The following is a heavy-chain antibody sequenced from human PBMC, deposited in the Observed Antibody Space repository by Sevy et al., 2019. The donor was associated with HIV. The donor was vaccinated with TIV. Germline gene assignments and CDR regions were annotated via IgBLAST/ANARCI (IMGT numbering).Heavy chain of an antibody. Sequence: SETLSLTCTVSGASISSPYWSWIRQPPGKGLEWIGYIYYSGSTNYNPSLKSRVTMSVDTSKNQFSLKLRSVTAADTAMYYCARALRPYSFDTSTYFDYWGQGTLVTVSS. CDR2: IYYSGST. V-gene: IGHV4-59*11. CDR3: ARALRPYSFDTSTYFDY. J-gene: IGHJ4*02. D-gene: IGHD3-22*01. CDR1: GASISSPY.